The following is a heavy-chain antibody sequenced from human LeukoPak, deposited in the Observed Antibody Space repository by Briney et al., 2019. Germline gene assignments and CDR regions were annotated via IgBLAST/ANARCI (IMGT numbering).Heavy chain of an antibody. D-gene: IGHD3-22*01. CDR3: ARMGDVYYESRGYPYYFDY. Sequence: GGSLRLSCAVSGFTFSSYEMNWVRQAPGKGLEWVANIKQEGSEKYYVDSVKGRFTMSRDNAKNSLYLQMNSLRAEDTAVYYCARMGDVYYESRGYPYYFDYWGQGTLVTVSS. CDR1: GFTFSSYE. CDR2: IKQEGSEK. J-gene: IGHJ4*02. V-gene: IGHV3-7*01.